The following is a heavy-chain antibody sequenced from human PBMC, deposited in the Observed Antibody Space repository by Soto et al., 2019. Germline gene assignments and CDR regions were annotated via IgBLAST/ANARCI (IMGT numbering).Heavy chain of an antibody. J-gene: IGHJ3*02. V-gene: IGHV1-69*02. CDR2: IIPILDIA. Sequence: QVQLVQSGAEAKKPGSSVKVSCKASGDTFSSYTISWVRQAPGQGLEWMGRIIPILDIANYAQKFQGRVTITADKSTTTADMELSIQCSADTAVYYCAAGGHGAFDIGGEGTMFTVSS. D-gene: IGHD1-26*01. CDR1: GDTFSSYT. CDR3: AAGGHGAFDI.